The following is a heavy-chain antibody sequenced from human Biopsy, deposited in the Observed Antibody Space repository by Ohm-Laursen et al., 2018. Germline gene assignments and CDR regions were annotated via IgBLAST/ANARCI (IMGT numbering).Heavy chain of an antibody. CDR3: ARDRGFYSDRTVPGYFDL. CDR1: GDSISSYY. D-gene: IGHD3-22*01. V-gene: IGHV4-59*01. Sequence: TLSLTCTVSGDSISSYYWSWIRQPPGKGLEWIGYVYYTGSTDYNPSLQSRVTISVDTSKNHFSLRLRSETPADTAIYYCARDRGFYSDRTVPGYFDLWGRGTLVTVSS. CDR2: VYYTGST. J-gene: IGHJ2*01.